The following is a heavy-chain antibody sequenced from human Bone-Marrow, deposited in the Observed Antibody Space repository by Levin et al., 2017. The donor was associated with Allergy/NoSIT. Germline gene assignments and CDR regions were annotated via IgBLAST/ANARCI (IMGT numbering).Heavy chain of an antibody. D-gene: IGHD2-15*01. Sequence: GGSLRLSCAASGFTFSSYAMTWVRQAPGKGLEWVSVISGRGHNTYSADSVKGRFSISRDNSRNTLYLQMNSLRAEDTAIYYCAKGRYCSGGSCYSQCDSWGQGTLVTVSS. J-gene: IGHJ4*02. CDR1: GFTFSSYA. CDR2: ISGRGHNT. V-gene: IGHV3-23*01. CDR3: AKGRYCSGGSCYSQCDS.